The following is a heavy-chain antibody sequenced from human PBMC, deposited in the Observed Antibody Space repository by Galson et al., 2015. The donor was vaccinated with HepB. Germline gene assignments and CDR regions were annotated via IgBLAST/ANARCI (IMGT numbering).Heavy chain of an antibody. CDR2: ISYDGSNK. J-gene: IGHJ4*02. V-gene: IGHV3-30*04. Sequence: SLRLSCVDPGVTFSSYARHCVRQAPGKGLEWVAVISYDGSNKYYADSVKGRFTISRDNSKNTLYLQMNSLRAEDTAVYYCARPLFVDSSGYYYGGGFDYWGQGTLVTVSS. D-gene: IGHD3-22*01. CDR1: GVTFSSYA. CDR3: ARPLFVDSSGYYYGGGFDY.